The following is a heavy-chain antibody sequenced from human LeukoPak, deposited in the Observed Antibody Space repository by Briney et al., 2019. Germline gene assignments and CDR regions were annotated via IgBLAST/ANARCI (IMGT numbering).Heavy chain of an antibody. D-gene: IGHD3-10*01. V-gene: IGHV3-30*03. Sequence: GGSLRLSCAASGFTFSTYVMHWVRHAPGKGLEWVSLMSNDGSIEFYADSVKGRFTLSRDNSKNTLYLQMSSLRAEDTAVYFCARDLRYYYGSGSYYGPFEYWGQGTLVTVSS. CDR2: MSNDGSIE. CDR1: GFTFSTYV. J-gene: IGHJ4*02. CDR3: ARDLRYYYGSGSYYGPFEY.